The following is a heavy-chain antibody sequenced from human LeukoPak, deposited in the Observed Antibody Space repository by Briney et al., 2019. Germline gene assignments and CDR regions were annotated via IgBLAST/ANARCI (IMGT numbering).Heavy chain of an antibody. J-gene: IGHJ3*02. V-gene: IGHV3-7*05. CDR1: GFTFSSYW. D-gene: IGHD3-10*01. CDR2: IKRDGSEK. CDR3: ARARDYGSGKANAFDI. Sequence: GGSPRLSCAASGFTFSSYWMSWVRQAPGKGLEWVANIKRDGSEKYYVASVKGRFTISRDNAENSLYLQMNSLRAEDTAVYYCARARDYGSGKANAFDIWGQGTMVTVSS.